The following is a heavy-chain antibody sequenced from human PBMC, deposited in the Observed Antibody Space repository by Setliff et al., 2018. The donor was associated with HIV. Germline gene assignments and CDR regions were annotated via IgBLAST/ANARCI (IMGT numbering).Heavy chain of an antibody. Sequence: GASVKVSCKASGYTFTTYALHWVRQAPGQRLEWMGWINAGNGNTKYSEKFQGRVTITRDTSASTAYMELNSLRSEDTAVYYCARGHCSGGSCSPFGYWGQGTLVTVSS. CDR3: ARGHCSGGSCSPFGY. D-gene: IGHD2-15*01. V-gene: IGHV1-3*01. CDR2: INAGNGNT. CDR1: GYTFTTYA. J-gene: IGHJ4*02.